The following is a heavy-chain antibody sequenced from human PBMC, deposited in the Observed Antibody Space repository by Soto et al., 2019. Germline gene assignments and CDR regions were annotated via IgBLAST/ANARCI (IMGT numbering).Heavy chain of an antibody. CDR1: GFTFSSYA. D-gene: IGHD2-15*01. V-gene: IGHV3-23*01. CDR3: AKRRGAGGHFDY. CDR2: VSIGGST. Sequence: GRSLRLSCAASGFTFSSYAMGWVRQGPGKGLEWVAVVSIGGSTHYEDSVRGRFTISRDNSKNTLSLQMNSMTAEDTAVYFCAKRRGAGGHFDYWGQGALVTVSS. J-gene: IGHJ4*02.